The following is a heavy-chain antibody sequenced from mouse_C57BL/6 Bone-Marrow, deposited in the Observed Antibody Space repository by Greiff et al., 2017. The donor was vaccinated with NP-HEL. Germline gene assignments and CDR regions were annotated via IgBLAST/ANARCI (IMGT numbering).Heavy chain of an antibody. D-gene: IGHD3-3*01. V-gene: IGHV1-69*01. CDR2: IDPSDSYT. CDR1: GYTFTRYW. CDR3: ARGGDEAY. Sequence: QVQLQQPGAELVMPGASVKLSCKASGYTFTRYWMHWVKQRPGQGLEWIGEIDPSDSYTNYNQKFKGKSTLTVDNSSSTAYMQLSSLTSEDSAVYYCARGGDEAYWGQGTLVTVSA. J-gene: IGHJ3*01.